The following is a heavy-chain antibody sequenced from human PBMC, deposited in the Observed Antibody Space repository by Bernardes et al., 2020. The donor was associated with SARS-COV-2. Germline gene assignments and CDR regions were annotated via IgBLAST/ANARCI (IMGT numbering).Heavy chain of an antibody. J-gene: IGHJ4*02. Sequence: GGSLRLSCAASGFTVSSNYMSWVRQAPGKGLEWVSVIYSGSSTYYADSVQGRFTISRENSKNTLYLQMNSLRAEDTAVYYCVRGNSHGHDYWGQGTLVTVSS. CDR2: IYSGSST. CDR3: VRGNSHGHDY. CDR1: GFTVSSNY. D-gene: IGHD5-18*01. V-gene: IGHV3-66*02.